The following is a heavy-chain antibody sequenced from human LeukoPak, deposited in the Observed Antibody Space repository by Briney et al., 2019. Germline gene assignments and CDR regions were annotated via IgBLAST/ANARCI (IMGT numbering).Heavy chain of an antibody. CDR1: GGSISSYY. D-gene: IGHD5-24*01. V-gene: IGHV4-59*08. CDR3: ARHGIGRDGYPYYFDY. Sequence: SETLSLTCTVSGGSISSYYWSWIRQPPGKGLEWIGYIYYSGSTNYNPSLKSRVTISVDTSKNQSSLKLSSVTAADTAVYYCARHGIGRDGYPYYFDYWGQGTLVTVSS. J-gene: IGHJ4*02. CDR2: IYYSGST.